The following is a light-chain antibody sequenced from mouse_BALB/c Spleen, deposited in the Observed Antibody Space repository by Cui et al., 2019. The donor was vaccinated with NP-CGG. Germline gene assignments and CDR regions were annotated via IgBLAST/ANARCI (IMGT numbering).Light chain of an antibody. CDR1: TGAVTTSNY. J-gene: IGLJ1*01. CDR3: ALWYSNHWV. Sequence: QPVVTQESALTTSPGETVTLTCRSSTGAVTTSNYANWVQEKPDHLFTGLIGGTNNRAPGVPARFSGSLIGDKAALTITGAQTEDGAIYFCALWYSNHWVFGGGTKTDCP. V-gene: IGLV1*01. CDR2: GTN.